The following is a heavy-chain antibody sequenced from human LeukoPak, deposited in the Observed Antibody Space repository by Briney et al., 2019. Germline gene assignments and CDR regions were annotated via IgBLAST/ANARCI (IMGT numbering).Heavy chain of an antibody. J-gene: IGHJ5*02. V-gene: IGHV4-34*01. D-gene: IGHD2-21*02. CDR3: ARLETSVTEHNWFDP. Sequence: SETLSLTCAVYGGSFSGYYWSWIRQPPGKGLEWIGEINHSGSTNYNPSLKSRVTISVDTSKNQFSLKLSSVTAADTAVYYCARLETSVTEHNWFDPWGQGTLVTVSS. CDR1: GGSFSGYY. CDR2: INHSGST.